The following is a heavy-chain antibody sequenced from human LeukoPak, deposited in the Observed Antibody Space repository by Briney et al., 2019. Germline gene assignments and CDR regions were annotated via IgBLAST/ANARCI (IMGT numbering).Heavy chain of an antibody. D-gene: IGHD3-10*01. J-gene: IGHJ4*02. CDR3: ARVDYYGSGSYYFPKSPTDY. V-gene: IGHV1-18*01. Sequence: ASVKVSCKASGYTFTSYGISWVRQAPGQGLEWMGWISAYNGNTNYAQKLQGRVTMTTDTSTSIAYMELRSLRSDDTAVYYCARVDYYGSGSYYFPKSPTDYWGQGTLVTVSS. CDR1: GYTFTSYG. CDR2: ISAYNGNT.